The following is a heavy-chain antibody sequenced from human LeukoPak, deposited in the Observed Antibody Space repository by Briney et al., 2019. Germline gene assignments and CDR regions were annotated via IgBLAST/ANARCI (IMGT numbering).Heavy chain of an antibody. V-gene: IGHV1-69*06. J-gene: IGHJ4*02. D-gene: IGHD5-24*01. Sequence: ASVKVSCKASGYTFTSYAISWVRQAPGQGLEWMGGIIPIFGTANYAQKFQGRVTITADKSTSTAYMELSSLRSEDTAVYYCARDRRDGYNEFFYYWGQGTLVTVSS. CDR2: IIPIFGTA. CDR3: ARDRRDGYNEFFYY. CDR1: GYTFTSYA.